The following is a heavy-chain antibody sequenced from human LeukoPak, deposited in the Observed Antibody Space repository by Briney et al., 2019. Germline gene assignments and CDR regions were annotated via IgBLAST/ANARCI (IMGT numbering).Heavy chain of an antibody. Sequence: PSETLSLTCAVYGGSFSGYYWSWIRQPPGKGLEWIGEINHSGSTNYNPSLKSRVTISVDTSKNQFSLKLSSVTAADTAVYYCARGLGRDCSGGSCYPYWGQGTLVTVSS. CDR2: INHSGST. CDR3: ARGLGRDCSGGSCYPY. CDR1: GGSFSGYY. D-gene: IGHD2-15*01. V-gene: IGHV4-34*01. J-gene: IGHJ4*02.